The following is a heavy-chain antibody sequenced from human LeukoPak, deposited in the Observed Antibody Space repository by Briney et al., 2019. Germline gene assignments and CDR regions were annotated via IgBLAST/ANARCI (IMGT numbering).Heavy chain of an antibody. J-gene: IGHJ4*02. CDR3: AKQPAVDTRMVPFDY. Sequence: GRSLRLSCTVSGVIFSTYALHWVRQAPGKRLEWVAFIRYDGSNKYYADSVKGRFTISRDNSKNTLYLQMNSLRAEDTAVYYCAKQPAVDTRMVPFDYWGQGTLVTVSS. CDR2: IRYDGSNK. V-gene: IGHV3-30*02. D-gene: IGHD5-18*01. CDR1: GVIFSTYA.